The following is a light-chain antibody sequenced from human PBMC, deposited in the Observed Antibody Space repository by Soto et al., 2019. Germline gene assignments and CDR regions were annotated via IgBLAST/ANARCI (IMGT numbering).Light chain of an antibody. CDR3: QQFDDLPRYT. CDR2: AAS. CDR1: QDIGDF. J-gene: IGKJ2*01. V-gene: IGKV1-33*01. Sequence: DIQMTQSPSSLSASVGDRVTLTCQASQDIGDFLNWYQQKPGKAPKLLIYAASKLQTGVTSRFRGSGSGTDFTFTISGLQPEDIGTYYCQQFDDLPRYTFGQGTKLEIK.